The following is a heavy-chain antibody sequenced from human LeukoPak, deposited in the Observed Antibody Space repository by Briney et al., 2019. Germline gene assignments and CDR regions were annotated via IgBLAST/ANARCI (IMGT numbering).Heavy chain of an antibody. CDR2: ISAYNGNT. V-gene: IGHV1-18*01. D-gene: IGHD6-6*01. J-gene: IGHJ3*02. Sequence: ASVKVSCKASGGTFSSYGISWVRQAPGQGLEWMGWISAYNGNTNYAQKLQGRVTMTTDTSTSTAYMELRSLRSDDTAVYYCARDYPPYSSSAGAFDIWGQGTMVTVSS. CDR3: ARDYPPYSSSAGAFDI. CDR1: GGTFSSYG.